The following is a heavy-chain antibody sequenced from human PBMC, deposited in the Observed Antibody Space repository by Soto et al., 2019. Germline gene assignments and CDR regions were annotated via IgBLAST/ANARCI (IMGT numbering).Heavy chain of an antibody. V-gene: IGHV4-39*01. Sequence: SETLSLTCTVSGGSISSSSYYWGWIRQPPGKGLEWIGSIYYSGSTYYNPSLKSRVTISVDTSKNQFSLKLISVTAADTAVYYCARGYSGYDDAFDIWGQGTMVTVSS. CDR2: IYYSGST. J-gene: IGHJ3*02. D-gene: IGHD5-12*01. CDR1: GGSISSSSYY. CDR3: ARGYSGYDDAFDI.